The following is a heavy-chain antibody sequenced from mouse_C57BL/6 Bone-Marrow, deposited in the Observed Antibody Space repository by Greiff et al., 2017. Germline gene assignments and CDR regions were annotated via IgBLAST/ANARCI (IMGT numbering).Heavy chain of an antibody. J-gene: IGHJ3*01. CDR2: IYPRSGNT. D-gene: IGHD2-4*01. CDR3: ARGYDYDGFAY. CDR1: GYTFTSYG. Sequence: QVQLQQSGAGLARPGASVKLSCKASGYTFTSYGISWVKQRTGQGLEWIGEIYPRSGNTYYNEKFKGKATLTADKSSSTAYMELRSLTSEDSAVYFCARGYDYDGFAYWGQGTLVTVSA. V-gene: IGHV1-81*01.